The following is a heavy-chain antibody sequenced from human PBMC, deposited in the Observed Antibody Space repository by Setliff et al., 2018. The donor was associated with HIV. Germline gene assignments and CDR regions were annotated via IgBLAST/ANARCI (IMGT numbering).Heavy chain of an antibody. Sequence: SETLSLTCVVSDDSFSNYDWTWIRQSPGKALEWIGYISSSGITNYNPSLRSRVTISIETSNTRFSLWLRSATAADTATYFCARLGRAIDDGGSSLRLDFWGQGMLVTVSS. CDR1: DDSFSNYD. V-gene: IGHV4-4*09. CDR3: ARLGRAIDDGGSSLRLDF. D-gene: IGHD2-21*01. CDR2: ISSSGIT. J-gene: IGHJ4*02.